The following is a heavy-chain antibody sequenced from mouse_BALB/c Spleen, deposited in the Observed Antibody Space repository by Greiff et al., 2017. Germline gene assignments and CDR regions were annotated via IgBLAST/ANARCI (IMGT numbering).Heavy chain of an antibody. Sequence: EVKLVESGGGLVKPGGSLKLSCAASGFTFSDYYMYWVRQTPEKRLEWVATISDGGSYTYYPDSVKGRFTISRDNAKNNLYLQMSSLKSEDTAMYYCARDEGYDYDGALFAYWGQGTLVTVSA. CDR1: GFTFSDYY. V-gene: IGHV5-4*02. CDR2: ISDGGSYT. D-gene: IGHD2-4*01. CDR3: ARDEGYDYDGALFAY. J-gene: IGHJ3*01.